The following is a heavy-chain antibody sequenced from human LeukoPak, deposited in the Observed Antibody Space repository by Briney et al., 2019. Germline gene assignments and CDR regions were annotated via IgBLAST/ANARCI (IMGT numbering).Heavy chain of an antibody. Sequence: GGSLRLSCAASGFTVSSNYMSWVRQAPGKGLEWVSVIYSGGSTYYADSVEGRFTISRDNSKNTLYLQMNSLRAEDTAVYYCARNRDNYYYGMDVWGQGTTVTVSS. D-gene: IGHD3-9*01. V-gene: IGHV3-66*01. CDR1: GFTVSSNY. J-gene: IGHJ6*02. CDR3: ARNRDNYYYGMDV. CDR2: IYSGGST.